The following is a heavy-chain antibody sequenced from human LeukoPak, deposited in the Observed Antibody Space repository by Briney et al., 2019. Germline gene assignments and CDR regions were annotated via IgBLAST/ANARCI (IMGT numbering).Heavy chain of an antibody. J-gene: IGHJ4*02. V-gene: IGHV3-64*01. CDR1: GFTFSSYA. Sequence: GGSLRLSCTASGFTFSSYAMHCVRQAPGKGLEYVSSISSNGGSTYYANSVKGRFTMSRDNSKNTLHLQMGSLRAEDMAVYYCARSGSNSLDYWGQGTLVTVSS. CDR2: ISSNGGST. CDR3: ARSGSNSLDY. D-gene: IGHD6-6*01.